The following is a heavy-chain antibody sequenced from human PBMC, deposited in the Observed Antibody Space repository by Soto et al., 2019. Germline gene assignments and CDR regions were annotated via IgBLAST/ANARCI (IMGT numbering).Heavy chain of an antibody. CDR3: ATNIVVVPAARGAAWFDP. V-gene: IGHV1-24*01. Sequence: ASVTVSCKVSGYTLTELSMHWVRQAPGKGLEWMGGFDPEDGETIYAQKFQGRVTMTEDTSTDTAYMELSSLRSEDTAVYYCATNIVVVPAARGAAWFDPWGQGTLVTVSS. CDR1: GYTLTELS. CDR2: FDPEDGET. D-gene: IGHD2-2*01. J-gene: IGHJ5*02.